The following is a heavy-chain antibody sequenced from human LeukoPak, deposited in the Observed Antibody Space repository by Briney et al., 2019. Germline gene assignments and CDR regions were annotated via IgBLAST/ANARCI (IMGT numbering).Heavy chain of an antibody. J-gene: IGHJ4*02. V-gene: IGHV3-23*01. CDR1: GFTFSSYD. CDR2: ISGSGHAT. CDR3: ARDGDILTDLYYFDY. Sequence: GGTLRLSCAASGFTFSSYDMSWVRQAPGKGLEWVSAISGSGHATYYADSVKGRFTISRDNSKNTLYLQMNSLRAEDTAVYYCARDGDILTDLYYFDYWGQGTLVTVSS. D-gene: IGHD3-9*01.